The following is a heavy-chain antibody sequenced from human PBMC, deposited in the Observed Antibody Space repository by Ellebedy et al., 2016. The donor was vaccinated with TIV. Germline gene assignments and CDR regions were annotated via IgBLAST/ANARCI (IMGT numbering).Heavy chain of an antibody. J-gene: IGHJ4*02. CDR3: ARSGDSWSVDF. CDR1: GCTFTHYG. V-gene: IGHV1-3*01. D-gene: IGHD6-13*01. Sequence: ASVKVSCKASGCTFTHYGIQWVRQAPGQGLEWMGWFNAGDGGARYSERFKDRVTMTRDTYATTAYLEVSRLTSEDTAVYYCARSGDSWSVDFWGQGTLVLVSS. CDR2: FNAGDGGA.